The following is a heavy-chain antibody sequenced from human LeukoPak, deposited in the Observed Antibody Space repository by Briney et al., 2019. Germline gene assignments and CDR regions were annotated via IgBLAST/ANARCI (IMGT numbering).Heavy chain of an antibody. J-gene: IGHJ4*02. CDR3: ATGPATFDY. Sequence: ASVKVSCKASGGTFSSYAISWVRQAPGQGLEWMGGIIPIFGTANYAQKFQGRVTMTRDTSTSTVYMELSSLRSEDTAVYYCATGPATFDYWGQGTLVTVSS. CDR2: IIPIFGTA. V-gene: IGHV1-69*05. D-gene: IGHD1-26*01. CDR1: GGTFSSYA.